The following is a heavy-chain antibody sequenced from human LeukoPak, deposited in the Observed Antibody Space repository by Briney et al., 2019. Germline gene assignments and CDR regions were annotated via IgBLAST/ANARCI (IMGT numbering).Heavy chain of an antibody. CDR1: GFTFSSYA. D-gene: IGHD6-6*01. Sequence: GGSLRLSCAASGFTFSSYAMHWVRQAPGKGLEWVAVISYDGSNKYYADSVKGRFTISRDNSKNTLYLQMNSLRAEDTAVYYCARVHSSSYYFDYWGQGTLVTVSS. V-gene: IGHV3-30-3*01. J-gene: IGHJ4*02. CDR3: ARVHSSSYYFDY. CDR2: ISYDGSNK.